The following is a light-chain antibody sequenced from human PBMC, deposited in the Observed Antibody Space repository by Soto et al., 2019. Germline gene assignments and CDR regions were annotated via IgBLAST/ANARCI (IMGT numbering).Light chain of an antibody. J-gene: IGKJ1*01. CDR1: QSVSIR. V-gene: IGKV1-5*03. Sequence: DILMPQSPSTMSPSEGHSVNISCRASQSVSIRLAWYQQEPGRAPKLLIYKTTILESGVPSRFSGSGSGTEFSLTISSLQPEDFATYYCQQSYSTPWTFGQGTKVDI. CDR3: QQSYSTPWT. CDR2: KTT.